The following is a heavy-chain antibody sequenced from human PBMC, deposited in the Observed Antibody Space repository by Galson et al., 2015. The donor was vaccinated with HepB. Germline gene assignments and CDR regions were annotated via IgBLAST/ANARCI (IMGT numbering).Heavy chain of an antibody. J-gene: IGHJ4*02. CDR2: IRYDGSNK. CDR1: GFTFSSYG. Sequence: SLRLSCAASGFTFSSYGMHWVRQAPGKGLEWVAFIRYDGSNKYYADSVKGRFTISRGNSKNTLYLQMNSLRAEDTAVYYCARALGTYYYDSSGPSDYWGQGTLVTVSS. V-gene: IGHV3-30*02. CDR3: ARALGTYYYDSSGPSDY. D-gene: IGHD3-22*01.